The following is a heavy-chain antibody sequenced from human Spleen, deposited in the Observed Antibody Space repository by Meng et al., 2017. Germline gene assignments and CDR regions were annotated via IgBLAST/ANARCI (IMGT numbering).Heavy chain of an antibody. Sequence: QIQLQQSGPGLVNPSQTLSHTCAISGDSVSSNSAAWNWLRQSPSRGLEWLGRTYYRSKWYNDYAVSVKSRITINPDTSKNQFSLQLNSVPPEDTAVYYCARQEGAFDYWGQGTLVTVSS. D-gene: IGHD3-16*01. J-gene: IGHJ4*02. V-gene: IGHV6-1*01. CDR3: ARQEGAFDY. CDR1: GDSVSSNSAA. CDR2: TYYRSKWYN.